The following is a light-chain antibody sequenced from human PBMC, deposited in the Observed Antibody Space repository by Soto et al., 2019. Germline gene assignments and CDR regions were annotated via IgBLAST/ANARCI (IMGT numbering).Light chain of an antibody. J-gene: IGKJ2*01. V-gene: IGKV1-12*01. Sequence: DIQMTQSPTSVSASIGDTVTINCRASQHTSTWLAWYHQKPGQAPRLLITTVSNLQSGVPSWFSGNGYGTDFNLTIDTLQPEDLGTYPCQQGNSFPYTFGQGTRLDLK. CDR1: QHTSTW. CDR2: TVS. CDR3: QQGNSFPYT.